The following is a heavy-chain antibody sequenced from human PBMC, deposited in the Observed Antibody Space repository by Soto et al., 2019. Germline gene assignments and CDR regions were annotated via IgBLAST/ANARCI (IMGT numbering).Heavy chain of an antibody. CDR3: AKDLWVSIAVVEFIDY. CDR1: GFTFSSYA. J-gene: IGHJ4*02. CDR2: ISGSGGST. Sequence: PGGSLRLSCAASGFTFSSYAMSWVRQAPGKGLERVSAISGSGGSTYYADSVKGRFTISRDNSKNTPYLQMNSLRAEDTAVYYCAKDLWVSIAVVEFIDYWGQGTLVTVSS. V-gene: IGHV3-23*01. D-gene: IGHD6-19*01.